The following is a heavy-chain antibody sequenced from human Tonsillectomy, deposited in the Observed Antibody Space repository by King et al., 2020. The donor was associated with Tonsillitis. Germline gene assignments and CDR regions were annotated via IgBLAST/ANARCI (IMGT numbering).Heavy chain of an antibody. Sequence: QVQLVESGGGLVKPGGTLRLSCAASGFTFSDYYMSWIRQAPGKGLEWVSYISISSTYTNYADSVKGRFTISRDNAKNSLYLQMNSLRAEDTAVYYCAREPDLVTGPRKYYFDYWGQGTLVTVSS. V-gene: IGHV3-11*06. J-gene: IGHJ4*02. CDR2: ISISSTYT. D-gene: IGHD3-9*01. CDR3: AREPDLVTGPRKYYFDY. CDR1: GFTFSDYY.